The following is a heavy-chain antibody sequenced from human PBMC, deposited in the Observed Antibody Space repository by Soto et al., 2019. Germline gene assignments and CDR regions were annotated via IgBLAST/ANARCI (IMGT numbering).Heavy chain of an antibody. J-gene: IGHJ4*02. CDR2: IYHSGST. CDR1: GGSISSGGYS. D-gene: IGHD3-3*01. V-gene: IGHV4-30-2*01. Sequence: QLQLQESGSGLVKPSQTLSLTCAVSGGSISSGGYSWSWIRQPPGKGLEWIGYIYHSGSTYYSPSLKSRVTISGDRSKNQFSLKLSSVTAADTAVYYCAAGAIFGVVPLDYWGQGTLVTVSS. CDR3: AAGAIFGVVPLDY.